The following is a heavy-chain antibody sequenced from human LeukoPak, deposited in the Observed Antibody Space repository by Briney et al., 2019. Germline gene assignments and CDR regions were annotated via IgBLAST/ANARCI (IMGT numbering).Heavy chain of an antibody. D-gene: IGHD1-26*01. J-gene: IGHJ4*02. V-gene: IGHV3-7*01. CDR1: GFTFSSYW. CDR3: AREWAGGSGSHDY. CDR2: IKQDGREK. Sequence: PGGSLILSCAASGFTFSSYWMSWVRPAPGKGLEGVANIKQDGREKYYVDSVKGRFTISRDNAKNSLYLQMNSLRAEDTAVYYCAREWAGGSGSHDYWGQGTLVTVSS.